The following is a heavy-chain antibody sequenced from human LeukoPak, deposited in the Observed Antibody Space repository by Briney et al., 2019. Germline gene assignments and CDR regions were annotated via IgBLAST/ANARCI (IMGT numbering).Heavy chain of an antibody. CDR2: IRYDGSNK. Sequence: PGGSLRLSCAASGFTFSSYDMHWVRQAPGKGLEWVAFIRYDGSNKYYADSVKGRFTISRDNSKNTLYLQMNSLRAEDTAVYYCAKDSRLDAYYDILTGYYWYYFDYWGQGTLVTVSS. CDR3: AKDSRLDAYYDILTGYYWYYFDY. J-gene: IGHJ4*02. D-gene: IGHD3-9*01. CDR1: GFTFSSYD. V-gene: IGHV3-30*02.